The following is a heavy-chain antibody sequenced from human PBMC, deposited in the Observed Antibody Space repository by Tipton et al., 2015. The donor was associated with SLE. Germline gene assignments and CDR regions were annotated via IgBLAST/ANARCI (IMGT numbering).Heavy chain of an antibody. V-gene: IGHV4-4*09. J-gene: IGHJ4*02. CDR2: VYTRGST. CDR3: ARHGYAGYDFWDY. D-gene: IGHD3-3*01. CDR1: GGSISSYY. Sequence: TLSLTCTVSGGSISSYYWSWIRQPPGKGLEWIGYVYTRGSTNYNPSLKSRVTISVDTSKSQFSLKLSSVTAADTAVYYCARHGYAGYDFWDYWGQGTLVTVSS.